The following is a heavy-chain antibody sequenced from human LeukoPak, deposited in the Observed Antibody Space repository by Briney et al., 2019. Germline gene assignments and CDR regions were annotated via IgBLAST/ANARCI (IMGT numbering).Heavy chain of an antibody. Sequence: GGSLRLSCGAPGFTFSSSAMSWVRQAPGKGLEWVSGISGSGATTYYADSVKGRFTISRDNSKNTLYLQMNSLRAEDTAVYYCAKAGGPKYYFDYWGQGTLVTVSS. CDR2: ISGSGATT. CDR3: AKAGGPKYYFDY. J-gene: IGHJ4*02. V-gene: IGHV3-23*01. D-gene: IGHD1-26*01. CDR1: GFTFSSSA.